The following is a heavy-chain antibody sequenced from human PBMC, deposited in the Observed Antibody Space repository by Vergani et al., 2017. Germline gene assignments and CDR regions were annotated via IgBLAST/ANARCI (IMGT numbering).Heavy chain of an antibody. J-gene: IGHJ4*02. CDR3: ARLSRKLGFDY. CDR1: GGSFSGYY. D-gene: IGHD6-13*01. V-gene: IGHV4-34*01. Sequence: QVQLQQWGAGLLKPSETLSLTCAVYGGSFSGYYWSWIRQPPGKGLEWIGEINHSGSTNYNPSLKSRVTISVDTSKNQFSLKLSSVTAADTAVYYCARLSRKLGFDYWGQGTLVTVSS. CDR2: INHSGST.